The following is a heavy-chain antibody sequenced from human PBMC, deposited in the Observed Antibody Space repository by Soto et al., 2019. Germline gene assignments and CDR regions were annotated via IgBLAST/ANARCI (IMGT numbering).Heavy chain of an antibody. CDR1: GGSISSYY. V-gene: IGHV4-59*01. CDR3: ARGYVAVVRGIIYYFDY. J-gene: IGHJ4*02. Sequence: SETLSLTCTVSGGSISSYYWSWIRQPPGKGLEWIGYIYYSGSTNYNPSLKSRVTISVDTSKNQFSLKLSSVTAADTAVYYCARGYVAVVRGIIYYFDYCGQRTLVPVSS. D-gene: IGHD3-10*01. CDR2: IYYSGST.